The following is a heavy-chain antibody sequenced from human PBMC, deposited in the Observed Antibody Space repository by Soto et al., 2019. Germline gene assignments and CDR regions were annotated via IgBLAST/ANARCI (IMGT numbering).Heavy chain of an antibody. CDR3: ARAPGGYNGYGDV. J-gene: IGHJ4*02. CDR2: INAGNGNT. Sequence: QVQLVQSGAEVKKPGASVKVSCKASGYTFTSYAMHWVRQAPGQRLEWMGWINAGNGNTKYSQKFQGRVTITRDTSATTAYMELSSLRSEDTAVYYCARAPGGYNGYGDVWGQGTLVTVSS. CDR1: GYTFTSYA. D-gene: IGHD5-12*01. V-gene: IGHV1-3*01.